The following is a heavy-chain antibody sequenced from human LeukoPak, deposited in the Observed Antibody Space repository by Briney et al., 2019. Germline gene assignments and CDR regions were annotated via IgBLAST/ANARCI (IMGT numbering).Heavy chain of an antibody. D-gene: IGHD1-26*01. J-gene: IGHJ3*02. CDR3: AKELVGVRLGAFDI. Sequence: GGSLRLSCAASGFTFSSYAMSWVRQAPGKGLEWVSGISGGGGSTFYADSVKGRFTISRDNSRNTLYLQINSLRAADTAIYYCAKELVGVRLGAFDIWGQGTMVTVSS. CDR1: GFTFSSYA. V-gene: IGHV3-23*01. CDR2: ISGGGGST.